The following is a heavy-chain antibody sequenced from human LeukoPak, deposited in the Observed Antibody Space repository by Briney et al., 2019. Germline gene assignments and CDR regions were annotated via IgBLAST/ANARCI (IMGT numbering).Heavy chain of an antibody. CDR1: GYTFTGYY. D-gene: IGHD5-12*01. V-gene: IGHV1-2*02. J-gene: IGHJ4*02. CDR3: ARDKYTGYETFDY. Sequence: ASVKVSCKASGYTFTGYYIHWVRQAPGQGLEWMGWINPNNGGTNYAQKFEGRVTMTRDTSISTAYMELNRLTSDDTAVYYCARDKYTGYETFDYWGQGTPVTVSS. CDR2: INPNNGGT.